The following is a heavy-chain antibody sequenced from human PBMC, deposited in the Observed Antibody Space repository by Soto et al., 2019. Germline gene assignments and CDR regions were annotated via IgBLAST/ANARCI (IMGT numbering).Heavy chain of an antibody. CDR2: ISGSGGST. V-gene: IGHV3-23*01. CDR1: GFTFSSYA. J-gene: IGHJ4*02. D-gene: IGHD6-6*01. CDR3: ARESTAYSSSDDFDY. Sequence: EMQLLESGGGLVQPGGSLRLSCAASGFTFSSYAMSWVRQAPGKGLEWVSGISGSGGSTYYADSVKGRFTISRDNSKNTLYLQMNSRRAEDTAVYYRARESTAYSSSDDFDYWGQGTMETVYS.